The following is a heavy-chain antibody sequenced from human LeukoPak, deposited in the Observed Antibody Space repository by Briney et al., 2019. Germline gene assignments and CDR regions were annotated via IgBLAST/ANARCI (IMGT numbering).Heavy chain of an antibody. CDR2: ISAYNGNT. CDR1: GSTFTSYG. J-gene: IGHJ4*02. V-gene: IGHV1-18*01. Sequence: ASVKVSCKASGSTFTSYGITWVRLPPGQGLEWMGWISAYNGNTNYAQKLQGRVTMTTDTSTSTAYMELRSLRSDATAMYYCASGQSACAPDNWGQGTLVTVSS. CDR3: ASGQSACAPDN.